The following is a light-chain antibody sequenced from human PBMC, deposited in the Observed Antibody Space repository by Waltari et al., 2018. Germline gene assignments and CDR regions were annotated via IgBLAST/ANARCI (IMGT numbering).Light chain of an antibody. Sequence: EIVLTQSPGTLSLSPDERATLSCRASQNVGRYLAWYQQKPGQAPSLLIHETSHRAAGIPARFSGSGSGTDFTLIISSLEPEDFAVFYCQQRANWPLTFGGGTKVEIK. V-gene: IGKV3-11*01. CDR1: QNVGRY. CDR3: QQRANWPLT. CDR2: ETS. J-gene: IGKJ4*01.